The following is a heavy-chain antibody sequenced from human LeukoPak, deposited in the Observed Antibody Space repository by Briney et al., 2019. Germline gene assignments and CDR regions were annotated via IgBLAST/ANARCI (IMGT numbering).Heavy chain of an antibody. V-gene: IGHV1-2*02. Sequence: ASVKLSCKASGYTFTDYYMHWVRQAPGQGLEWMGWINPNSGGTNYAQKFQGRVTMTRDTSISTAYMELSRLRSDDTAVYYCARAAVNGGRSDYWGQGTLVTVSS. CDR1: GYTFTDYY. J-gene: IGHJ4*02. CDR2: INPNSGGT. D-gene: IGHD2-15*01. CDR3: ARAAVNGGRSDY.